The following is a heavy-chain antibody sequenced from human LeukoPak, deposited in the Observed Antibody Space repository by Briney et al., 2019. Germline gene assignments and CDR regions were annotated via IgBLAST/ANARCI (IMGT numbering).Heavy chain of an antibody. CDR1: GFTFSSYS. V-gene: IGHV3-30*02. J-gene: IGHJ6*02. D-gene: IGHD3-3*01. Sequence: PGGSLRLSCAASGFTFSSYSMNWVRQAPGKGLEWVAFIRYDGSNKYYADSVKGRFTISRDNAKNSLYLQMNSLRAEDTAVYYCARDLGVAGINDYYYYYGMDVWGQGTTVTVSS. CDR2: IRYDGSNK. CDR3: ARDLGVAGINDYYYYYGMDV.